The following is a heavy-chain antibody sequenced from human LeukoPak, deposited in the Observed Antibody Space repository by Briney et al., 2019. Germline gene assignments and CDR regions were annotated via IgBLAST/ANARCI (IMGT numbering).Heavy chain of an antibody. CDR1: GFTFSSFP. Sequence: PGGSLRLSCVASGFTFSSFPMHWVRQLPGRGLEYVSAISSTGETSYYANSVEDRFTISRDNSKNTLYLQVGSLRAEDMAVYYCARVMSGSGSKYFDYWGQGTLVTVSS. J-gene: IGHJ4*02. D-gene: IGHD3-10*01. CDR3: ARVMSGSGSKYFDY. V-gene: IGHV3-64*01. CDR2: ISSTGETS.